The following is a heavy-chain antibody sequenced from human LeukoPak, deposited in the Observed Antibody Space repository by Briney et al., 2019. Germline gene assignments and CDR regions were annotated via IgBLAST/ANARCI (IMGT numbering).Heavy chain of an antibody. D-gene: IGHD3-22*01. CDR3: ARVTSGGYLDS. J-gene: IGHJ4*02. Sequence: SETLSLTCTVSGGSISSGSYYWSWIRQPAGKGLEWIGRIYTSGSTNYNPSLKSRVSISVDTSKNQFSLKLNSVTAADTAVYYCARVTSGGYLDSWSQGTLVTVSS. CDR1: GGSISSGSYY. CDR2: IYTSGST. V-gene: IGHV4-61*02.